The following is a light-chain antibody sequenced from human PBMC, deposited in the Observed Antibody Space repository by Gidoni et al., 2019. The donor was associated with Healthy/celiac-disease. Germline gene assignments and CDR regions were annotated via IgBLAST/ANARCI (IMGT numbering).Light chain of an antibody. V-gene: IGLV1-40*01. Sequence: QSVLTQPPSVSGAPGQRVTISCPGSSSNIGAGSDVHWYQQLPGTAPKLLIYGNSNRPSGVPDRFSGSKSGTSASLAITGLQAEDEADYYCQSYDSSLSGPVVFGGGTKLTVL. J-gene: IGLJ2*01. CDR3: QSYDSSLSGPVV. CDR2: GNS. CDR1: SSNIGAGSD.